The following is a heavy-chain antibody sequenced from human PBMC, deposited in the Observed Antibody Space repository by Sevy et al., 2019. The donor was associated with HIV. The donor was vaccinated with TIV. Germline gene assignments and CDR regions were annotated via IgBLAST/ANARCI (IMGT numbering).Heavy chain of an antibody. D-gene: IGHD7-27*01. J-gene: IGHJ4*02. CDR2: ISDTGTST. Sequence: GSLRLSCAASGFTFSTYSITWVRQAPRKGLEWVSAISDTGTSTYYTDSVEGRFTISRDNSKSTLFLHMNSLRAEDTALYYCAKFAGDFPHFDFWGLGTLVTVSS. V-gene: IGHV3-23*01. CDR1: GFTFSTYS. CDR3: AKFAGDFPHFDF.